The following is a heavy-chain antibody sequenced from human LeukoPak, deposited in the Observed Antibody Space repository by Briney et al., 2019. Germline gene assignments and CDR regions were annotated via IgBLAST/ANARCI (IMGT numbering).Heavy chain of an antibody. CDR3: ARGYCSGGGCYTAEYLPH. CDR1: GYTFTNFE. D-gene: IGHD2-15*01. J-gene: IGHJ1*01. Sequence: ASVKVSCKSSGYTFTNFEINWVRQVAGQGLEWMGWMRPNSGETVNVQKFQGRVTMTRDISTSTAYMELTGLRSDDTAVYFCARGYCSGGGCYTAEYLPHWGQGTLVTVSS. CDR2: MRPNSGET. V-gene: IGHV1-8*02.